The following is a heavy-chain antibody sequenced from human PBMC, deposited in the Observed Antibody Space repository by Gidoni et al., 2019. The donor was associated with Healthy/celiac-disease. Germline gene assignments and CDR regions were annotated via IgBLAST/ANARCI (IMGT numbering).Heavy chain of an antibody. Sequence: EVQLVQSGAEVKQPGASLQISCQGSGYSFTSYWISWVRQMPGKGLEWVGIIYLGGSDTRYSPSFQGQVTISADKSISTAYLQWSSLKASDTAMYYCARVPVAGFPDELDYWGQGTLVTVSS. CDR3: ARVPVAGFPDELDY. D-gene: IGHD6-19*01. CDR1: GYSFTSYW. V-gene: IGHV5-51*01. CDR2: IYLGGSDT. J-gene: IGHJ4*02.